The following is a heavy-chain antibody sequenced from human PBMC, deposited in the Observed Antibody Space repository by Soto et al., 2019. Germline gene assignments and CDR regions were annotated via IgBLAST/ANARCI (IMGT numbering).Heavy chain of an antibody. CDR1: GFTFSSYG. J-gene: IGHJ4*02. D-gene: IGHD3-22*01. CDR3: AGDLSPSYYYDSSAGY. Sequence: QVQLVESGGGVVQPGRSLRLSCAASGFTFSSYGMHWARQAPGKGLEWVAVIWFDGSNRYYADSVKGRFTISRDNSKNTLYLQMNSLRAEDTAVYYCAGDLSPSYYYDSSAGYWGQGTLVTVSS. V-gene: IGHV3-33*01. CDR2: IWFDGSNR.